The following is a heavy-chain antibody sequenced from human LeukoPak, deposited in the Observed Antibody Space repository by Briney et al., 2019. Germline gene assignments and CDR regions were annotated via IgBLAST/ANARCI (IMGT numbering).Heavy chain of an antibody. CDR1: GGSFSGYY. J-gene: IGHJ6*03. CDR3: SRGRQDVTMIVVVMTAVSYYLDV. CDR2: MNPSGST. Sequence: PSETLSLTCAVYGGSFSGYYWTWIRQTPEKGLEWIGEMNPSGSTNYNPSLKSRVTISVDTSKNQFSLELSSVTAADTAVYYCSRGRQDVTMIVVVMTAVSYYLDVWGKGTTVTVS. V-gene: IGHV4-34*01. D-gene: IGHD3-22*01.